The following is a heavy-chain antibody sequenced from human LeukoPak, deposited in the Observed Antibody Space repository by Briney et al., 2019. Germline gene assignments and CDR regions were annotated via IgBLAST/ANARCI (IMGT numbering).Heavy chain of an antibody. Sequence: GGSLRLSCAASGFTFSSYAMSWVRQAPGKGLEWVSAISGSGGSTYYADSVKGRFTISRDNAKNSLYLQMNSLRAEDTAVYYCARDQGYYGSGSTDSWGQGTLVTVSS. J-gene: IGHJ5*02. CDR1: GFTFSSYA. CDR3: ARDQGYYGSGSTDS. CDR2: ISGSGGST. D-gene: IGHD3-10*01. V-gene: IGHV3-23*01.